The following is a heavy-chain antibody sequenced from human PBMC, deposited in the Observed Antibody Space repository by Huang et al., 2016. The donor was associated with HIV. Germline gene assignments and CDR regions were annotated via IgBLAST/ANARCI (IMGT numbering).Heavy chain of an antibody. CDR1: GYTFSNYA. V-gene: IGHV7-4-1*02. D-gene: IGHD6-19*01. CDR2: INTNTGNP. Sequence: QVQLVQSGSELKKPGASVKVSCKASGYTFSNYAMNWVRQAPGQGLEWMGWINTNTGNPTYAQGFTGRFVFSLDTSVSTADLQISSLKAEDTAVYYCARDHQWLVYWGPPSDTFDIWGQGTMVTVSS. J-gene: IGHJ3*02. CDR3: ARDHQWLVYWGPPSDTFDI.